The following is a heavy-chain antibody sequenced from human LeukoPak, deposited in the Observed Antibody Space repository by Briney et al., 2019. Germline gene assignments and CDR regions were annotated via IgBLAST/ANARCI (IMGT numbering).Heavy chain of an antibody. CDR1: GYSFTIYW. V-gene: IGHV5-51*01. J-gene: IGHJ3*02. CDR3: ARSFYGGNFFDAFDI. Sequence: GESLKISCKGSGYSFTIYWIAWVRQMPGKGLEWMGIIYPGDSDTRYSPSFQGQVTISADKSINTAYLQWSSLKASDTAIYYCARSFYGGNFFDAFDIWGQGTMVTVSS. D-gene: IGHD4-23*01. CDR2: IYPGDSDT.